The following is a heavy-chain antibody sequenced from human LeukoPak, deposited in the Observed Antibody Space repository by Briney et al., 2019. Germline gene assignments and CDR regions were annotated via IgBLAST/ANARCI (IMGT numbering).Heavy chain of an antibody. CDR1: GGAISSYY. Sequence: PSETLSLTCTVSGGAISSYYWSWIRQPPGKGLEWVWYIYYSGSTKYNPSLKSRVSISVDTSKNQFSLKLSAVTPADTAVYDCAIGAGAGYNLQPFDYWGQGTLVTVSS. J-gene: IGHJ4*02. D-gene: IGHD5-24*01. CDR3: AIGAGAGYNLQPFDY. CDR2: IYYSGST. V-gene: IGHV4-59*08.